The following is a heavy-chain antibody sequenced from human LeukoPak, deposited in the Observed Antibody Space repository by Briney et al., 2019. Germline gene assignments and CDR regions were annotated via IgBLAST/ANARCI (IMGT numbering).Heavy chain of an antibody. CDR1: GYTSTGYY. CDR3: ARDRVGSGWQRPCYLDY. Sequence: ASVKVSCMHPGYTSTGYYLYWVRQAPGQALEWMGWINPSIGATMYAEKFQGRVTMTRDTSISTAYMELSSLRSDDTALYCARDRVGSGWQRPCYLDYCVEGSMVTVSS. V-gene: IGHV1-2*02. CDR2: INPSIGAT. J-gene: IGHJ4*02. D-gene: IGHD6-19*01.